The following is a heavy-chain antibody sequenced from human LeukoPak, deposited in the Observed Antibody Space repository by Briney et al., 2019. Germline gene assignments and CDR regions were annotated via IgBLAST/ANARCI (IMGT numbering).Heavy chain of an antibody. Sequence: GGSLRLSCAASGFTFSSYAMSWVRQAPGKGLEWVSAISGSGGSTYYADSVKGRFTISRDNSKNTLYLQMNSLRAEDTAVYYCAKGGYDFWSGYPDYYYYYGMDVWGQGITVTVSS. CDR2: ISGSGGST. D-gene: IGHD3-3*01. CDR3: AKGGYDFWSGYPDYYYYYGMDV. J-gene: IGHJ6*02. V-gene: IGHV3-23*01. CDR1: GFTFSSYA.